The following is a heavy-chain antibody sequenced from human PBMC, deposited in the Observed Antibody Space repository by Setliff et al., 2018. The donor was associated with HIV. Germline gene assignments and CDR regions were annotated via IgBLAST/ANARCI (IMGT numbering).Heavy chain of an antibody. Sequence: PSETLSLTCTVSGDSISSYYWSWIRQTAGKGLEWIGRIYTSGTTNYNPSLKRRVTMSVDTSKNQFSLKLSSVTAADTAVYYCARNFWNGPPDYYYYGSDVWGQGTTVTVSS. CDR3: ARNFWNGPPDYYYYGSDV. J-gene: IGHJ6*02. CDR1: GDSISSYY. CDR2: IYTSGTT. V-gene: IGHV4-4*07. D-gene: IGHD3-3*01.